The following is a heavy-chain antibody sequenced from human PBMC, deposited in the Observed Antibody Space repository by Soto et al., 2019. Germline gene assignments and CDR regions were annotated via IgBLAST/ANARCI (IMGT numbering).Heavy chain of an antibody. CDR2: IYPGDSDT. CDR3: ARSAVLWFGELLYQDAFDI. J-gene: IGHJ3*02. CDR1: GYSFTSYW. D-gene: IGHD3-10*01. V-gene: IGHV5-51*01. Sequence: PGESLKISCKGSGYSFTSYWIGWVRQMPGKGLEWMGIIYPGDSDTRYSPSFQGQVTISADKSISTAYLQWSSLKASDTAMYYCARSAVLWFGELLYQDAFDIWGQGTMVTVSS.